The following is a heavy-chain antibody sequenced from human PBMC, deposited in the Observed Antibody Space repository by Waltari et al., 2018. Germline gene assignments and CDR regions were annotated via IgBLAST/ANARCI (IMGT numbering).Heavy chain of an antibody. V-gene: IGHV4-38-2*02. CDR3: ARGGTIFGVVIPLDP. D-gene: IGHD3-3*01. Sequence: QVQLQESGPGLVKPSETLSLTCTVSGYSISSGYYWGWIRQPPGKGLEWIGSIYHSGSTYYNPSLKSRVTISVDTSKNQFSLKLSSVTAADTAVYYCARGGTIFGVVIPLDPWGQGTLVTVSS. J-gene: IGHJ5*02. CDR1: GYSISSGYY. CDR2: IYHSGST.